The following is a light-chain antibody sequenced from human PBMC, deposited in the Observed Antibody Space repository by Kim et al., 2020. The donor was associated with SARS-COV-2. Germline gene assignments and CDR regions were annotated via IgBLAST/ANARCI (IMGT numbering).Light chain of an antibody. Sequence: DIQMTQSPSSLSASVGDRVTITCRASQSISSYLNWYQQKPGKAPKLLIYAASSLQSGVPSRFSGSGSGTDFTLTISSLQPEDFATYYCRQSYSTLALTFGGGTKLEI. J-gene: IGKJ4*01. CDR1: QSISSY. CDR2: AAS. V-gene: IGKV1-39*01. CDR3: RQSYSTLALT.